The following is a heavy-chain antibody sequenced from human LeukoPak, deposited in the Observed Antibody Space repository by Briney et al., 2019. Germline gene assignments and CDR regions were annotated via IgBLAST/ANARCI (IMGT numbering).Heavy chain of an antibody. V-gene: IGHV3-48*04. CDR3: ARDQPRIAAVDDAFDI. CDR1: GFTFSGYI. D-gene: IGHD6-13*01. CDR2: ISSGGTPI. Sequence: HPGGSLRLSCAASGFTFSGYIMNWVRQAPGKGLEWLSYISSGGTPIYYADSVKGRFTISRDNAKNSLYLQMNSLRAEDTAVYYCARDQPRIAAVDDAFDIWGQGTMVTVSS. J-gene: IGHJ3*02.